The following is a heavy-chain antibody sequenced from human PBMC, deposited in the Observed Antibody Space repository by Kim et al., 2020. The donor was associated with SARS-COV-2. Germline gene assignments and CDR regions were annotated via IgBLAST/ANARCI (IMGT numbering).Heavy chain of an antibody. CDR1: GGTFSSYA. D-gene: IGHD3-9*01. J-gene: IGHJ4*02. V-gene: IGHV1-69*13. CDR3: ATGRDYDILTGYYTRLDY. Sequence: SVKVSCKASGGTFSSYAISWVRQAPGQGLEWMGGIIPIFGTANYAQKFQGRVTITADESTSTAYMELSSLRSEDTAVYYCATGRDYDILTGYYTRLDYWGQGTLVTVSS. CDR2: IIPIFGTA.